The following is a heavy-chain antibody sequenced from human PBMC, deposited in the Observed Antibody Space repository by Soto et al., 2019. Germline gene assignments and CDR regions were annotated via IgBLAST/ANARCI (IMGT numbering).Heavy chain of an antibody. CDR3: AKPAGYCSSTSCYTPLDV. Sequence: GGSLRLSCAASGFTFDDYAMHWVRQAPGKGLEWVSGISWNSGSIGYADSVKGRFTISRDNAKNSLYLQMNSLRAEDTALYYCAKPAGYCSSTSCYTPLDVWGKGTTVTVSS. V-gene: IGHV3-9*01. D-gene: IGHD2-2*02. CDR1: GFTFDDYA. CDR2: ISWNSGSI. J-gene: IGHJ6*04.